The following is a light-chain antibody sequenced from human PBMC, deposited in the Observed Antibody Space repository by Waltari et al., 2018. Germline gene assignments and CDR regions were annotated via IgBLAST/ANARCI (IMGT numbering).Light chain of an antibody. V-gene: IGKV1-8*01. J-gene: IGKJ1*01. CDR3: QETYSSPPST. CDR1: QCISSY. Sequence: AIRMTQSPSSLSASTGDRVTITCRECQCISSYLALYQQKPAKAPKLLIYAASTLQNVVPSRFSGSGSGTDFTLTISCLQSEDFATYYCQETYSSPPSTFGQGTKVESK. CDR2: AAS.